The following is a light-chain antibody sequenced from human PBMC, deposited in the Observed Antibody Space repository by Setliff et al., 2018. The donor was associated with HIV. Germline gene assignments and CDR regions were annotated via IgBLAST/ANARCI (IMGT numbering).Light chain of an antibody. Sequence: QAVVTQEPSLTVSPGGTVTLTCGSTTGAVTSGHYPYWFQQKPGQAPRTLIYETSKRHSWTPARFSGSLLGGKAALTLSGAQPEDEAEYYCLRSYSGAYVFGTGTKVTVL. CDR1: TGAVTSGHY. J-gene: IGLJ1*01. V-gene: IGLV7-46*01. CDR3: LRSYSGAYV. CDR2: ETS.